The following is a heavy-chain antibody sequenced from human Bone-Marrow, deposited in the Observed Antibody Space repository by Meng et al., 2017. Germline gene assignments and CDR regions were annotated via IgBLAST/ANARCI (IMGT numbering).Heavy chain of an antibody. D-gene: IGHD4-17*01. V-gene: IGHV4-34*01. CDR2: INHSGST. J-gene: IGHJ2*01. CDR1: GGSLSGYY. Sequence: QVALQQWGAGLLKPSETLFLTCAVYGGSLSGYYWSWIRQPPGKGLEWIGEINHSGSTNYSPSLKSRVTISVDTSKNQFSLKLSSVTAADTAVYYCARGRVTTVTTPNWYIDLWGRGTLVTVSS. CDR3: ARGRVTTVTTPNWYIDL.